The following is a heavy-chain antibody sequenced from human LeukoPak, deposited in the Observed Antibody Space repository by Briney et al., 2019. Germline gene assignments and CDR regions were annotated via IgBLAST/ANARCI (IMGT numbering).Heavy chain of an antibody. Sequence: GGSLRLSCAASGFTFSGSAMHWVRQASGKGLEWVGRIRSKASSYATAYAASVKGRFTISRDDSKNTAYLQMNSLKTEDTAMYYCTSGGYCSSTSCYGENWGQGTLVTVSS. V-gene: IGHV3-73*01. J-gene: IGHJ4*02. D-gene: IGHD2-2*01. CDR1: GFTFSGSA. CDR3: TSGGYCSSTSCYGEN. CDR2: IRSKASSYAT.